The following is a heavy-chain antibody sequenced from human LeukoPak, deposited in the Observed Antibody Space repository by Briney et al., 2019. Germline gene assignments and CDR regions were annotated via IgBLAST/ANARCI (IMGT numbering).Heavy chain of an antibody. CDR2: INHSGST. CDR3: ARHSHPIPFDY. CDR1: GGSFSGYY. J-gene: IGHJ4*02. Sequence: SETLSLTCAVYGGSFSGYYWSWIRQPPGKGLEWIGEINHSGSTNYNPSLKSRVTISVDTSKNQFSLKLSSVTAADTAVYYCARHSHPIPFDYWGQGTLVTVSS. V-gene: IGHV4-34*01.